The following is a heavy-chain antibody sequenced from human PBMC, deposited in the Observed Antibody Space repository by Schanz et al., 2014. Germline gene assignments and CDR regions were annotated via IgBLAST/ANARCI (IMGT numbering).Heavy chain of an antibody. CDR2: IRGSGGGT. V-gene: IGHV3-23*04. CDR3: ARDPSGSYGWFDP. Sequence: EVQLVESEGGLVQPGGSLRLSCEGSGFSFSDYWMGWVRQPPGKGLEWVSSIRGSGGGTDYADSVKGRFTISRDNSKNTLYLQMNSLRAEDTAVYYCARDPSGSYGWFDPWGQGTLVTVSS. CDR1: GFSFSDYW. D-gene: IGHD1-26*01. J-gene: IGHJ5*02.